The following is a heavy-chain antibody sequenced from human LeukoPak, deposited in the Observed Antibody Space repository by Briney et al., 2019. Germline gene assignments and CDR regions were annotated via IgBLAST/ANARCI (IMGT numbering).Heavy chain of an antibody. J-gene: IGHJ3*01. CDR1: GGSIKSFDYY. D-gene: IGHD3-22*01. V-gene: IGHV4-39*07. CDR2: IYYGGST. CDR3: AKSTYYYDTFVNAFDF. Sequence: NTSQTLSLTCTVSGGSIKSFDYYWSWIRQPPGKGLEWIGSIYYGGSTSYNASLRSRVTTSVDTSKNQFSLKLSSVTAADTAVYYCAKSTYYYDTFVNAFDFWGQGTVVTVSS.